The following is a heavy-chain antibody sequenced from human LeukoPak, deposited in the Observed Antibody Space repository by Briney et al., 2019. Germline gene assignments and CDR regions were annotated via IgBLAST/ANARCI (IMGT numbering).Heavy chain of an antibody. J-gene: IGHJ4*02. CDR3: ARDGATVTKSPYIDY. CDR2: IKEDGSEK. CDR1: GFTFSSHW. V-gene: IGHV3-7*01. D-gene: IGHD4-17*01. Sequence: GGSLRLSCAASGFTFSSHWMSWVRQAPGKGLEWVANIKEDGSEKYYVDSVKGRFTISRDNAKNSLYLQMNSLRAEDTAVYYCARDGATVTKSPYIDYWGQGTLVTVSS.